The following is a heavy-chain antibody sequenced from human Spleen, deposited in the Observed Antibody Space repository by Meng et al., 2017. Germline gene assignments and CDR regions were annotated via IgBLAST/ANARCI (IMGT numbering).Heavy chain of an antibody. D-gene: IGHD3-22*01. CDR2: IYSGGDT. J-gene: IGHJ4*02. CDR3: ARSPIDKYDLSALPLDY. CDR1: GFTFDDYG. V-gene: IGHV3-66*02. Sequence: GESLKISCAASGFTFDDYGIHWVRQAPGKGLEWVSVIYSGGDTYYANSVKGRFTISRDNSKNTVFLQINSLRSEDTAVYYCARSPIDKYDLSALPLDYWGQGTLVTVSS.